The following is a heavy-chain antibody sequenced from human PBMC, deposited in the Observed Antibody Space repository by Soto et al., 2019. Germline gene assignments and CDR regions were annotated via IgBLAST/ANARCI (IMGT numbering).Heavy chain of an antibody. CDR1: GYTFTGYY. CDR3: AREVAVVGPPKKGSNYYGMDV. J-gene: IGHJ6*02. D-gene: IGHD6-19*01. V-gene: IGHV1-2*04. Sequence: QVQLVQSGAEVKKPGASVKVSCKASGYTFTGYYMHWVRQAPGQGLEWTGWINPNSGGTNYAQKFQGWVTMTRDTSISTAYMELSRLRSDDTAVYYCAREVAVVGPPKKGSNYYGMDVWGQGTTVTVSS. CDR2: INPNSGGT.